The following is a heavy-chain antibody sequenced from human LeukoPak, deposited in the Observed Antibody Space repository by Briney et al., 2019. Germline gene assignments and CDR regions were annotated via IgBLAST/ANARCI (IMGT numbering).Heavy chain of an antibody. Sequence: GGSLILSCAASGFTFSSYGMHWVRQAPGKGLEWVAVISYDGSNKYYADSVKGRFTISRDNSKNTLYLQMNSLRAEDTAVYYCAKVGGIVVVTNDAFDIWGQGTMVTVSS. CDR2: ISYDGSNK. V-gene: IGHV3-30*18. CDR1: GFTFSSYG. J-gene: IGHJ3*02. D-gene: IGHD3-22*01. CDR3: AKVGGIVVVTNDAFDI.